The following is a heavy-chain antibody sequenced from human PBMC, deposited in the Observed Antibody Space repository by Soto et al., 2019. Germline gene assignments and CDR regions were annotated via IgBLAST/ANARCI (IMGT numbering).Heavy chain of an antibody. CDR2: IYYSGST. J-gene: IGHJ4*02. CDR1: GGSISSSSYY. V-gene: IGHV4-39*07. D-gene: IGHD2-15*01. CDR3: ARTTTLENYFDY. Sequence: SETLSLTCTVSGGSISSSSYYWGWIRQPPGKGLEWIGSIYYSGSTYYNPSLKSRVTMSVDMSMKQFSLKLNSVTAADTAVYYCARTTTLENYFDYWGQGTLVTVSS.